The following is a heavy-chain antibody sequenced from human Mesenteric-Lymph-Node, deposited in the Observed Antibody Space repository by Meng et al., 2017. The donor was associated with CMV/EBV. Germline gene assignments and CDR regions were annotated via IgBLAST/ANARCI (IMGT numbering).Heavy chain of an antibody. CDR2: MSYDGSNK. V-gene: IGHV3-30*04. Sequence: GGSLRLSCAASGFAFSSHAMHWVRQAPGKGLEWVAVMSYDGSNKVHADAVKGRFTISRDNARNTLYLQMNSLRAGDTAVYYCAKSPKGDYYYYSMDVWGQGTTVTVSS. J-gene: IGHJ6*02. CDR1: GFAFSSHA. CDR3: AKSPKGDYYYYSMDV.